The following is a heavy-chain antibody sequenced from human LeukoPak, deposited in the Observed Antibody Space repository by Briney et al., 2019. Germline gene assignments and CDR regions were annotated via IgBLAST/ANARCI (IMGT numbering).Heavy chain of an antibody. CDR2: ISSSGGST. Sequence: GGSLRLSCAASGFTFSSYAMSWVRQAPGKGLEWVSAISSSGGSTYYADSVKGRFTISRDNSKNTLYLQMNSQRAEDTAVYYCAKVGHSYGFYYYMDVWGKGTTVTVSS. V-gene: IGHV3-23*01. J-gene: IGHJ6*03. D-gene: IGHD5-18*01. CDR3: AKVGHSYGFYYYMDV. CDR1: GFTFSSYA.